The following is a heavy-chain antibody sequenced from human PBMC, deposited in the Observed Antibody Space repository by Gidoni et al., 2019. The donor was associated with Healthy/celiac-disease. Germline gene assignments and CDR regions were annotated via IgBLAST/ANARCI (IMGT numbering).Heavy chain of an antibody. D-gene: IGHD6-13*01. V-gene: IGHV4-61*02. J-gene: IGHJ6*02. CDR3: ARDSSSGYSSSWLYYYYGMDV. CDR2: IYTSGST. Sequence: QVQLQESGPGLVKPSQTLSLTCTVSGGSISSGSYYWSWIRQPAGKGLEWIGRIYTSGSTNYNPSLKSRVTISVDTSKNQFSLKLSSVTAADTAVYYCARDSSSGYSSSWLYYYYGMDVWGQGTTVTVSS. CDR1: GGSISSGSYY.